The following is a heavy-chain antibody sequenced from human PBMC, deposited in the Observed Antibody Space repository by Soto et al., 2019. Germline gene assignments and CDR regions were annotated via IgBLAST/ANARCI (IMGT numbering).Heavy chain of an antibody. D-gene: IGHD3-16*01. CDR3: ADLEGGGE. J-gene: IGHJ4*02. CDR1: GFTFSAHT. V-gene: IGHV3-48*01. Sequence: EVQLVESGGGLVQPGGSLRLSCAASGFTFSAHTMNWVRQAPGKGLEWISYISSESETIYYADSVKGRFTISRDNAKNSLFLQMNSRRAEDTAVYYCADLEGGGEWGQGTLVTVSS. CDR2: ISSESETI.